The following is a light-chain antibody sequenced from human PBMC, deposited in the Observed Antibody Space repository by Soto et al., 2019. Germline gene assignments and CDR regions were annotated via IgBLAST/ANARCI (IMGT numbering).Light chain of an antibody. CDR3: QQLNSYLT. Sequence: IQLTQSPSSLSASVGDRVTITCRASQSISSYLAWYQQKPGKAPKLLIYAASTLQSGVPSRFSGSGSGTEFTLTISSLQPEDFATYYCQQLNSYLTFGQGTLPAVK. V-gene: IGKV1-9*01. CDR2: AAS. CDR1: QSISSY. J-gene: IGKJ5*01.